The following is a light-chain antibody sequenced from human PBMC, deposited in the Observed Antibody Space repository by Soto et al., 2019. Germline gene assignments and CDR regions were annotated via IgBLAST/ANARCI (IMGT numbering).Light chain of an antibody. V-gene: IGLV2-14*01. CDR3: SSYTSSSLYV. CDR1: SSDVGGYNY. Sequence: QSVLAQPASVSGSPGQSITISCTGTSSDVGGYNYVSWYQQLPGKAPKLMIYDVSDRPSRVSNRFSGSKSGNTASLTISGLQTEDEADYYCSSYTSSSLYVFGTGTKVTVL. J-gene: IGLJ1*01. CDR2: DVS.